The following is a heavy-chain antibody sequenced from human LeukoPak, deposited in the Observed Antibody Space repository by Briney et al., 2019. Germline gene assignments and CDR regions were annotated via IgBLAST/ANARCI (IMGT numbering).Heavy chain of an antibody. J-gene: IGHJ4*02. Sequence: GGSLRLSCAASGFTFSSYAMSWVRQAPGKGLEWVSAISGSGGSTYYADSVKGRFTISRDNAKNSLYLQMNSLRAEDTAVYYCARDRNLFDYWGQGTLVTVSS. D-gene: IGHD1-1*01. CDR3: ARDRNLFDY. CDR2: ISGSGGST. V-gene: IGHV3-23*01. CDR1: GFTFSSYA.